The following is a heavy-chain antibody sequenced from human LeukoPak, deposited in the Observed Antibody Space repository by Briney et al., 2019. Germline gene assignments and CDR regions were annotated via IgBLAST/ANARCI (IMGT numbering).Heavy chain of an antibody. J-gene: IGHJ3*02. D-gene: IGHD3-22*01. Sequence: GGSLRLSCAASGFTFSSYAMHWVRQAPGKGLEWVAVISYDGSNKYYADSVKGRFTISRDNSKNTLYLQMNSLRAEDTAVYYCAKDDYYDSSGCFDIWGQGTMVTVSS. V-gene: IGHV3-30-3*01. CDR2: ISYDGSNK. CDR3: AKDDYYDSSGCFDI. CDR1: GFTFSSYA.